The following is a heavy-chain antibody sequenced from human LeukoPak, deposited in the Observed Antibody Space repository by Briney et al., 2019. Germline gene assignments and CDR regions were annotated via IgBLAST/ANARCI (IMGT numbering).Heavy chain of an antibody. CDR1: GFTFSTCS. CDR2: ISSSSSYI. Sequence: PGGSLRLSCAASGFTFSTCSMNWVRQATGKGLEWVSSISSSSSYIYYADSVKGRFTISRDNAKNSLYLQMNSLRAEDTAVYYCARSILVGAANYYYYGMDVWGQGTTVTVSS. V-gene: IGHV3-21*01. J-gene: IGHJ6*02. D-gene: IGHD1-26*01. CDR3: ARSILVGAANYYYYGMDV.